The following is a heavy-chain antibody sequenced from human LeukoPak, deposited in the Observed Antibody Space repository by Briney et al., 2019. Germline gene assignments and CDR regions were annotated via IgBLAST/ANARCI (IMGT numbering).Heavy chain of an antibody. CDR2: INPSGGST. V-gene: IGHV1-46*01. CDR1: GYTFTSYY. CDR3: AREGLLFGELLECNWFDP. J-gene: IGHJ5*02. Sequence: GASVKVSCKASGYTFTSYYMHWVRQAPGQGLEWMGIINPSGGSTSYAQKFQGRVTMTRNTSISTAYMELSSLRSEDTAVYYCAREGLLFGELLECNWFDPWGQGTLVTVSS. D-gene: IGHD3-10*02.